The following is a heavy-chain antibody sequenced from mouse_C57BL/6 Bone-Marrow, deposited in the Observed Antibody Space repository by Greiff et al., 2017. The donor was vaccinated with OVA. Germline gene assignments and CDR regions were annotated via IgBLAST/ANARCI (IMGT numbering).Heavy chain of an antibody. CDR2: ISYDGSN. CDR3: ARDGGNAMDY. J-gene: IGHJ4*01. CDR1: GYSITSGYY. Sequence: EVQLVESGPGLVKPSQSLSLTCSVTGYSITSGYYWNWIRQFPGNKLEWMGYISYDGSNNYNPSLKNRISITRDTSKNQFFLKLNSVTTEDTATHYCARDGGNAMDYWGQGTSVTVSS. V-gene: IGHV3-6*01.